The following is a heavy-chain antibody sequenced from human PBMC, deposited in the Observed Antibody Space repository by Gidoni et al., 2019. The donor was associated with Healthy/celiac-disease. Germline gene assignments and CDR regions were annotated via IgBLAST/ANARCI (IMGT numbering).Heavy chain of an antibody. CDR1: GGSISSGSYY. J-gene: IGHJ6*03. CDR3: ARAGGYYYGSGSYNYMDV. CDR2: IYTSGST. D-gene: IGHD3-10*01. V-gene: IGHV4-61*02. Sequence: QVQLQESGPGLVKPSQTLSLTCTVSGGSISSGSYYWSWIRQPAGKGLEWIGRIYTSGSTNYNPSLKRRVTISVDTSKNQFSLKLSSVTAADTAVYYCARAGGYYYGSGSYNYMDVWGKGTTVTVSS.